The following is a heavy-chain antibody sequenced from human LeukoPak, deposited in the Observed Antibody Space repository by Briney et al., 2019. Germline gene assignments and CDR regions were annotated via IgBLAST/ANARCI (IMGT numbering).Heavy chain of an antibody. J-gene: IGHJ4*02. Sequence: GGSLRLSCVGSGFTFSNSWMNWVRQAPGKGLEWVGRIKSKPDGGTTDYAAPVKGRFTISRDDSKTTVYLQMKSLKTEDTAMYYCSTGDYFYDYWGQGTLVTVSS. CDR1: GFTFSNSW. CDR2: IKSKPDGGTT. D-gene: IGHD4-17*01. CDR3: STGDYFYDY. V-gene: IGHV3-15*01.